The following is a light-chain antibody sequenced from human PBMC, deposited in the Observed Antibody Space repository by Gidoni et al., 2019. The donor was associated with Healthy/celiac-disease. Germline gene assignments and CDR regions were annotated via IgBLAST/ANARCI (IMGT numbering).Light chain of an antibody. V-gene: IGKV4-1*01. Sequence: ILMTQSPHSLAVSLGERATINCKSSQSVLYSSNNKNDLAWYQQKPGQPPKLRIDWASTRESGVPDRFSGSGSGTDFTLTISSLQAEDVAVYYCQQYYSTPRTFXQXTKVEIK. CDR1: QSVLYSSNNKND. CDR2: WAS. CDR3: QQYYSTPRT. J-gene: IGKJ1*01.